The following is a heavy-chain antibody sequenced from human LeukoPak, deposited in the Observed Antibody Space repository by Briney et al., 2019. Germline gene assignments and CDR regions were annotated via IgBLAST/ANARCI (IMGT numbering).Heavy chain of an antibody. J-gene: IGHJ6*02. Sequence: PGRSLRLSCAASGFTFDEYAIRWVRQAPGKGLEWVSGISWNSGIIGYADSVKGRFTISRDNAKNSLYLQMNSLRAEDTALYYCAKDKSHSSWTSRYYYYALDVWGQGTTVTVSS. CDR3: AKDKSHSSWTSRYYYYALDV. V-gene: IGHV3-9*01. D-gene: IGHD6-19*01. CDR1: GFTFDEYA. CDR2: ISWNSGII.